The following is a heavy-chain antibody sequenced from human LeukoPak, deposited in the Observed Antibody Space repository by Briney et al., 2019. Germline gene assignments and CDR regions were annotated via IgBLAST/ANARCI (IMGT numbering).Heavy chain of an antibody. CDR1: GGSLTSGTYN. Sequence: SETLPLTCSLSGGSLTSGTYNWSWIRQPPGKGLEWIGYIYYGGTTNYNPSLKSRVTISVDMSKNQFSLKLSSVTASDTAVYYCARREMARIFSPLEIEYWGHGTLVTVSS. CDR2: IYYGGTT. D-gene: IGHD5-24*01. CDR3: ARREMARIFSPLEIEY. V-gene: IGHV4-61*01. J-gene: IGHJ4*01.